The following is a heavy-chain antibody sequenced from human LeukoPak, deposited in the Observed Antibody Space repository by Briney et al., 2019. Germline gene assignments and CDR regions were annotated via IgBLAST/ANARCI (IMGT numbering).Heavy chain of an antibody. J-gene: IGHJ4*02. D-gene: IGHD6-13*01. V-gene: IGHV1-24*01. CDR1: GYTLTELS. Sequence: GASVKVSCKVSGYTLTELSMHWVRQAPGKGLEWMGGFDPEDGETIYAQKFQGRVTMTEDTSTDTAYMELSSLRSEDTAVYYCAGVGSSWYDVDYWGQGTLVTVSS. CDR2: FDPEDGET. CDR3: AGVGSSWYDVDY.